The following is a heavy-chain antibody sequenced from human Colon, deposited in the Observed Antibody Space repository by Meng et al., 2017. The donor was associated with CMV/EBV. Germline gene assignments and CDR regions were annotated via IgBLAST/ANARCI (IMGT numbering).Heavy chain of an antibody. CDR3: ASGDTVLPPAAIRRDSLLGLFDS. CDR2: FYYGGST. CDR1: GDSISNSSYY. D-gene: IGHD2-2*02. J-gene: IGHJ4*02. Sequence: SETLSLTCNVSGDSISNSSYYWGWIRQPPGKGLEWIGNFYYGGSTYYNPSLKSRVTISIDTSKNQVSLRLRSVTAADTAMYYCASGDTVLPPAAIRRDSLLGLFDSWGQGSLVTVSS. V-gene: IGHV4-39*07.